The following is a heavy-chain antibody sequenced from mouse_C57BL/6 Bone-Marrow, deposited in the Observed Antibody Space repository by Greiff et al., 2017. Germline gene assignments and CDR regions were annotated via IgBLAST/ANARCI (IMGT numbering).Heavy chain of an antibody. V-gene: IGHV1-4*01. CDR3: ARGAWFAY. J-gene: IGHJ3*01. Sequence: VKLVESGAELVRPGASVKMSCKASGYTFTSYTMHWVKQRPGKGLEWIGYINPSSGYTKYNQKFRDKATLTADKSSSTAYMQLSSLTSEDSAFYYCARGAWFAYWGQGTLVTVSA. CDR1: GYTFTSYT. CDR2: INPSSGYT.